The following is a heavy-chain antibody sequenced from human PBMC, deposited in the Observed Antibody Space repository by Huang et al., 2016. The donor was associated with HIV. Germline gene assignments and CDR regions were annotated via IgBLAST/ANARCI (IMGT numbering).Heavy chain of an antibody. J-gene: IGHJ4*02. CDR2: ISYDGKTK. CDR3: AKGGSAAAVLDF. CDR1: GFTFSSYG. D-gene: IGHD6-13*01. V-gene: IGHV3-30*18. Sequence: QVQLVESGGGVVQPGRSLRISCAASGFTFSSYGMHWVRQAPGKGLEWVAVISYDGKTKYYEDSVKGRFSISRDNSKTTVYLQLNSLRVEDTAVYYCAKGGSAAAVLDFWGQGTLVTVSS.